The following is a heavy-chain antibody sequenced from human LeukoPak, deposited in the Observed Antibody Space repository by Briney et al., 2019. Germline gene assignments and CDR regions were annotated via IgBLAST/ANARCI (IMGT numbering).Heavy chain of an antibody. CDR2: INHSGST. D-gene: IGHD3-10*01. CDR1: GGSFSGYY. J-gene: IGHJ5*02. Sequence: SETLSLTCAVYGGSFSGYYWSWIRQPPGKGLEWIGEINHSGSTNYNPSLKSRVTIPVDTSKNQFSLKLSSVTAADTAVYYCARNRYYYGSGTYGVPNWFDPWGQGTLVTVSS. CDR3: ARNRYYYGSGTYGVPNWFDP. V-gene: IGHV4-34*01.